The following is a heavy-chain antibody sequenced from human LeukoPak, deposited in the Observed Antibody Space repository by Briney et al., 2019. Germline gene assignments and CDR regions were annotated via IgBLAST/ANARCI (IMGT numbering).Heavy chain of an antibody. CDR3: AGWGEAAAGIYY. J-gene: IGHJ4*02. D-gene: IGHD6-13*01. V-gene: IGHV4-59*01. CDR2: IYYSGST. Sequence: SETLSLTCSVSGGSINSYYWSWIRQPPGKGLEWLGYIYYSGSTKYNPSLKSRISISVDTSKNQFSLKLSSVTAADTAVYYCAGWGEAAAGIYYWGEGTLVTVSA. CDR1: GGSINSYY.